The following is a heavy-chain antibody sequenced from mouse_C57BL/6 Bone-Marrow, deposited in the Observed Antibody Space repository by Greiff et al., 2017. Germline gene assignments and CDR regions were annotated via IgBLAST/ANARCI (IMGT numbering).Heavy chain of an antibody. V-gene: IGHV1-81*01. J-gene: IGHJ3*01. D-gene: IGHD2-4*01. CDR1: GYTFTSYG. CDR3: ARCYDYDEGSY. Sequence: QVQLKESGAELARPGASVKLSCKASGYTFTSYGISWVKQRTGQGLEWIGEIYPRSGNTYYNEKFKGKATLTADKSSSTAYMELRSLTSEDSAVYFCARCYDYDEGSYWGQGTLVTVSA. CDR2: IYPRSGNT.